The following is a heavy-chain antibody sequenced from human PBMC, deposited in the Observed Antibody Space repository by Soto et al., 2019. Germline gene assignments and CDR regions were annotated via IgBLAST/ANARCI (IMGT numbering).Heavy chain of an antibody. CDR3: AKDNVPSGGYDYGFDY. D-gene: IGHD5-12*01. J-gene: IGHJ4*02. V-gene: IGHV3-9*01. Sequence: GGSLRLSCAASGFTFDDYAMHWVRQAPGKGLEWVSGISWNSGSIGYADSVKGRFTISRDNAKNSLYLQMNSLRAEDTALYYCAKDNVPSGGYDYGFDYWGLGTLVTVSS. CDR1: GFTFDDYA. CDR2: ISWNSGSI.